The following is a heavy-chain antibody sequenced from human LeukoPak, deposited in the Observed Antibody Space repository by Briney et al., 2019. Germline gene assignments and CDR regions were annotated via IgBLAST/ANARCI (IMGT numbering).Heavy chain of an antibody. V-gene: IGHV1-46*01. D-gene: IGHD6-19*01. J-gene: IGHJ4*02. CDR3: AREESGIAGAGRPDY. CDR1: GYTFTSYY. CDR2: INPSGGST. Sequence: GASVKVSCKASGYTFTSYYMHWVRQAPGQGLEWMGIINPSGGSTSYAQKFQGRVTMTRDTSTSTVYMELSSLRSEDTAVYYCAREESGIAGAGRPDYWGQGTLVTVSS.